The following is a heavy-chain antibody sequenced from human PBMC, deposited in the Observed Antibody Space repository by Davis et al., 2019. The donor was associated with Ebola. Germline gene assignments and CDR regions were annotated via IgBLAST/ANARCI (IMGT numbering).Heavy chain of an antibody. V-gene: IGHV5-51*01. CDR3: ARPSSGFGTSFDH. CDR2: IYPGDSDT. Sequence: GESLKISCKGSGYSFTSYWIGWVRQMPGKGLEWMGIIYPGDSDTRYSPSFQGQVTISADKSISTAYLQWSSLKASDTATYFCARPSSGFGTSFDHWGQGTLVTVSS. D-gene: IGHD6-19*01. J-gene: IGHJ4*02. CDR1: GYSFTSYW.